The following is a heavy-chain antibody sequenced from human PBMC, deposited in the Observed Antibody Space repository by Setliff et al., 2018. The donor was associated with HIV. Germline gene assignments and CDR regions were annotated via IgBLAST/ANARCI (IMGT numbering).Heavy chain of an antibody. CDR2: ISAYNGNT. V-gene: IGHV1-18*01. J-gene: IGHJ5*02. D-gene: IGHD3-22*01. CDR3: ARKDDSSGYVTWFDP. Sequence: RASVKVSCKASGYTFTSYGISWVRQAPGQGLEWMGWISAYNGNTNYAQKLQGRVTMTTDTSTSTAYMELRSLRSDDTAVYYCARKDDSSGYVTWFDPWGQGTLVTVSS. CDR1: GYTFTSYG.